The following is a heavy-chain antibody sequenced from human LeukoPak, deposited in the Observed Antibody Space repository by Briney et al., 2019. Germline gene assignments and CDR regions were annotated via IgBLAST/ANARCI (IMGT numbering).Heavy chain of an antibody. D-gene: IGHD2-2*01. CDR1: GFIFSDFG. J-gene: IGHJ4*02. CDR2: ISSRGTST. V-gene: IGHV3-21*04. Sequence: GGSLRLSCVASGFIFSDFGMNWVRQVPGKGLEWVAFISSRGTSTFYAESVKGRFTISRDTGKKSLDLQMTSLRVEDTAAYYCVRGTDCSATTCYLLSAFDYWGQGTLVTVSS. CDR3: VRGTDCSATTCYLLSAFDY.